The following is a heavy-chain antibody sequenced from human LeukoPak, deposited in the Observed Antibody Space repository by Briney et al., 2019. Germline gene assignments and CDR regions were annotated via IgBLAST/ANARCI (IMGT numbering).Heavy chain of an antibody. Sequence: SQTLSLTCTVSGGSISSGSYYWSWIRQPAGKGLEWIGRIYTSGSTNYNPSLKRRVTISVDTSKNQFSLKLSSVTAADTAVYYCARGRWGMVRGAGAFDIWGQGTMVTVSS. D-gene: IGHD3-10*01. J-gene: IGHJ3*02. CDR3: ARGRWGMVRGAGAFDI. V-gene: IGHV4-61*02. CDR1: GGSISSGSYY. CDR2: IYTSGST.